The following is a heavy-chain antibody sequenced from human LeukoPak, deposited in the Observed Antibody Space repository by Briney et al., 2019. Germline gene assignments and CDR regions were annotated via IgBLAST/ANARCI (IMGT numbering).Heavy chain of an antibody. CDR1: GFTFSSYY. J-gene: IGHJ4*02. CDR2: IYSGGST. CDR3: ARHKGGWDFSY. V-gene: IGHV3-53*01. Sequence: PGGSLRLSCAASGFTFSSYYMSWVRQAPGKGLEWVSVIYSGGSTYYADSVKGRFTISRDNSKNTLYLQMNSLRAEDTAVYYCARHKGGWDFSYWGQGTLVTVSS. D-gene: IGHD3-3*01.